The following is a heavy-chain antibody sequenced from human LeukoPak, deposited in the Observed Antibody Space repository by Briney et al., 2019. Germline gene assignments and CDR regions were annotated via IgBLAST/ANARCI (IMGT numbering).Heavy chain of an antibody. D-gene: IGHD3-3*01. V-gene: IGHV4-39*01. CDR3: ARHVPSTIFFNWFDP. CDR1: GVSISSSSYY. J-gene: IGHJ5*02. Sequence: SETLSLTCTVSGVSISSSSYYWGWIRQPPGKGLEWIGSIFYSGSTYYNPSLKSRVNISVDTSNNQFSLKLTSVTAADTAVYYCARHVPSTIFFNWFDPWGQGTLVTVSS. CDR2: IFYSGST.